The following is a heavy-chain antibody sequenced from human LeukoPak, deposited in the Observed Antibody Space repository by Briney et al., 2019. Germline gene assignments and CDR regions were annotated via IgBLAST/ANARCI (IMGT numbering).Heavy chain of an antibody. CDR1: GFTFSSYE. D-gene: IGHD3-10*02. CDR3: AELGITMIGDV. J-gene: IGHJ6*04. V-gene: IGHV3-48*03. CDR2: ISSSGSTI. Sequence: GGSLRLSCAASGFTFSSYEMNWVRQAPGKGLEGVSYISSSGSTIYYADSVKGRFTISRDNAKNSLYLQMNSLRAEDTAVYYCAELGITMIGDVWGKGTTVTISS.